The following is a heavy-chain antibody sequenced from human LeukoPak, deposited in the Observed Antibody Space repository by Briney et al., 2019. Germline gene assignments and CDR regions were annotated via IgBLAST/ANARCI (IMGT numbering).Heavy chain of an antibody. V-gene: IGHV1-18*01. J-gene: IGHJ4*02. D-gene: IGHD4-17*01. CDR3: ARIGSPPIDYGDKTLFY. Sequence: ASVKVSCKASGYTFTSYGISWVRQAPGQGLEWMGWISAYNGNTNYAQKLQGRVTMTTDTSTSTAYMELRSLRSDDTAVYYCARIGSPPIDYGDKTLFYWGQGTLVTVSS. CDR2: ISAYNGNT. CDR1: GYTFTSYG.